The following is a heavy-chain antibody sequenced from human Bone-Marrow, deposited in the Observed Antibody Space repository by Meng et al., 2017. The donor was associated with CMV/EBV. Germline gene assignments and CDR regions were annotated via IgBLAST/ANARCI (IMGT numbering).Heavy chain of an antibody. V-gene: IGHV3-48*04. CDR3: ARVDCSSASCSDDAVDI. CDR1: GFTFSSYG. D-gene: IGHD2-2*01. CDR2: ISSSSSTI. J-gene: IGHJ3*02. Sequence: GESLKISCAASGFTFSSYGMKWVRQAPGKGLEWVSYISSSSSTIYYADSVKGRFTISRDNAKNSVYLQMNSLRAEDTAVYYCARVDCSSASCSDDAVDIWGQGTMVTVSS.